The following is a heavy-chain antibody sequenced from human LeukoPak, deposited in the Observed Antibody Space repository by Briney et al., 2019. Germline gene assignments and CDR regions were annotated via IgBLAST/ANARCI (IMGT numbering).Heavy chain of an antibody. D-gene: IGHD4-17*01. CDR2: INHSGST. CDR3: ARDDYGDYEAFDI. CDR1: GGSFSDYY. J-gene: IGHJ3*02. Sequence: SETLSLTCAVYGGSFSDYYGSWIRQPPGKGLEWIGEINHSGSTNYNPSLKSRVTISVDTSKNQFSLKLSSVTAADTAVYYCARDDYGDYEAFDIWGQGTMVTVSS. V-gene: IGHV4-34*01.